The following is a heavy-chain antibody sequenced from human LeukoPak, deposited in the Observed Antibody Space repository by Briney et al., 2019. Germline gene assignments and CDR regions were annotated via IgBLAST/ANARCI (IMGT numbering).Heavy chain of an antibody. CDR2: IIPIFGTA. J-gene: IGHJ4*02. CDR1: GGTFSSYA. Sequence: SVKVSCKASGGTFSSYAISWVRQAPGQGLEWMGGIIPIFGTANYAQKFQGRVTITADKSTSAAYMELSSLRSEDTAVYYCASSDSSGYILDYWGQGTLVTVSS. D-gene: IGHD3-22*01. CDR3: ASSDSSGYILDY. V-gene: IGHV1-69*06.